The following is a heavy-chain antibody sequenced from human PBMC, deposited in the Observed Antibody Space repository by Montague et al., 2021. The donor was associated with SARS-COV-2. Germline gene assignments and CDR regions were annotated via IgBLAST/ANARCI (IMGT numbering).Heavy chain of an antibody. V-gene: IGHV2-70*01. CDR1: GFSLSTSGMC. J-gene: IGHJ6*02. CDR3: ARMTMVVTLGYDYYFGMDV. D-gene: IGHD4-23*01. Sequence: PALVQPTQTLTLTCTFSGFSLSTSGMCVSWIRQPPGKALEWLALIDRDDDKYYSTSLKTRLTISKDTSKNQVVLTMTNMDPVDTATYYCARMTMVVTLGYDYYFGMDVWGQGTLVTVSS. CDR2: IDRDDDK.